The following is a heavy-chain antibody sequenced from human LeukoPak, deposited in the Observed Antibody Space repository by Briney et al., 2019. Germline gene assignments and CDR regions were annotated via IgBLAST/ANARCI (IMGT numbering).Heavy chain of an antibody. CDR3: ARDEGSGNYYMDQ. Sequence: GGSLRLSCATSGFLLSSYDMNWVRQAPGKGLEWVSYISVSGGIIHYADSAKGRFTTSRDNAKRSLYLQMNSLRDEDTAVYYCARDEGSGNYYMDQWGQGTLVTVSS. D-gene: IGHD3-10*01. J-gene: IGHJ4*02. CDR2: ISVSGGII. CDR1: GFLLSSYD. V-gene: IGHV3-48*03.